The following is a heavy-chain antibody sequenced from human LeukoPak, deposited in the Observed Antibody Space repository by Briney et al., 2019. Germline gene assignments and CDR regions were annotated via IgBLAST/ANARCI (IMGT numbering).Heavy chain of an antibody. D-gene: IGHD3-22*01. CDR3: AKDLTRDYYDSSGASPGAD. J-gene: IGHJ4*02. V-gene: IGHV3-30*02. CDR1: GFTFSSYS. Sequence: PGGSLRHSCAASGFTFSSYSIRCVRQAPGKGLEWVAFIRYDGSNKYYADSVKGRFAISRDNSKNTLYLQMNNLRAEDTAVYYCAKDLTRDYYDSSGASPGADWVQGTLVTVSS. CDR2: IRYDGSNK.